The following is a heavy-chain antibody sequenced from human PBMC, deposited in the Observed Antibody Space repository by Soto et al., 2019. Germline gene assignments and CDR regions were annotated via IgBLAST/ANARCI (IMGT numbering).Heavy chain of an antibody. Sequence: GGSLRLSCAASGFTFSGKTMYWVRQAPGKGLEWVALIAPDGSQIYYADSVKGRFTISRDNSKSTLYLQMNSPRAEDTSLYLCATDIHATWLLNSWGQGTLVTVSS. J-gene: IGHJ4*02. CDR3: ATDIHATWLLNS. CDR2: IAPDGSQI. CDR1: GFTFSGKT. D-gene: IGHD2-2*02. V-gene: IGHV3-30-3*02.